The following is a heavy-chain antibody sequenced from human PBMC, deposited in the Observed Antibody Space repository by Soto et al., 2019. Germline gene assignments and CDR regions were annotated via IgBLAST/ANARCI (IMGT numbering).Heavy chain of an antibody. J-gene: IGHJ6*02. CDR2: IYHSVST. CDR3: ARDLWGYCGTDCYPLDV. CDR1: GYTISSGCYA. Sequence: PSETMSLTCNVSGYTISSGCYAWSWIRKPPGKGLEWIGYIYHSVSTYYNPSLKSRVTISVDTSKNQFSLKLNSVTAADTAVYYCARDLWGYCGTDCYPLDVWGQGTTVTVSS. D-gene: IGHD2-21*02. V-gene: IGHV4-30-2*01.